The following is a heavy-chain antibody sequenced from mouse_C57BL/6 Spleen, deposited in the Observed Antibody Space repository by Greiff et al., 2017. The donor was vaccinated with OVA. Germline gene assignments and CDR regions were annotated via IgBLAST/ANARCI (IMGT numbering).Heavy chain of an antibody. Sequence: QVQLQQSGAELMKPGASVTLSCKATGYTFTGYGIEWVKQTPGHGLEWIGAILPGSGSTNYNEKFKGKATLTADTSSNTAYMQLSSLTTEDSAIYCSARVLLRYSVAYWGQGTLVTVSA. V-gene: IGHV1-9*01. CDR3: ARVLLRYSVAY. CDR2: ILPGSGST. D-gene: IGHD1-1*01. J-gene: IGHJ3*01. CDR1: GYTFTGYG.